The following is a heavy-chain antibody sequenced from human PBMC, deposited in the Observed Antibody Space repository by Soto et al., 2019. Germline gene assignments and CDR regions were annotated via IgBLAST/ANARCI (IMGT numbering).Heavy chain of an antibody. J-gene: IGHJ4*02. Sequence: SETLSLTCTVSGGSISSGDYYWSWIRQPPGKGLEWIGYTYYSGSTYYNPSLKSRVTISVDTSKNQFSLKLSSVTAADTAVYYCAREGPESPAVAHFDYWGQGTLVTVSS. D-gene: IGHD2-15*01. V-gene: IGHV4-30-4*01. CDR1: GGSISSGDYY. CDR2: TYYSGST. CDR3: AREGPESPAVAHFDY.